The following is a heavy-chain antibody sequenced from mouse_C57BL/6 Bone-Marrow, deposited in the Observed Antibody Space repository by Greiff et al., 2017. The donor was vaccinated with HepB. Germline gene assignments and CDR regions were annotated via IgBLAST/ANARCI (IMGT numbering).Heavy chain of an antibody. CDR3: ARWLRRGYFDY. J-gene: IGHJ2*01. CDR1: GYTFTSYW. D-gene: IGHD2-2*01. Sequence: VQLQQPGAELVKPGASVKLSCKASGYTFTSYWMHWVKQRPGQGLEWIGMIHPNSGSTNYNEKFKSKATLTVDKSSSTAYMQLSSLTSEDSAVYYCARWLRRGYFDYWGQGTTLTVSS. CDR2: IHPNSGST. V-gene: IGHV1-64*01.